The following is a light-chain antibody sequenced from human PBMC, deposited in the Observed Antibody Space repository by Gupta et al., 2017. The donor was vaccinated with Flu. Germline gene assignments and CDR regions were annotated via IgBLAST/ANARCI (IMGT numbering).Light chain of an antibody. Sequence: DIQLTQPPSSLPASVGDKVTITCRASQNVATYLNWYQQKPGKAPKALIYSASRLQSGVPSRFSGSGSGTEFTLTIASLQPEDFASYYCQQSIRLLYSFGQGTRLEIK. J-gene: IGKJ2*03. CDR1: QNVATY. V-gene: IGKV1-39*01. CDR2: SAS. CDR3: QQSIRLLYS.